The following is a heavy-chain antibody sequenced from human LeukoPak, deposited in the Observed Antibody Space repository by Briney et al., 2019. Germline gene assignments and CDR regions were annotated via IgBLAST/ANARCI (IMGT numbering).Heavy chain of an antibody. J-gene: IGHJ6*02. CDR1: GFTFSSYA. Sequence: PGRSLRLSCAVSGFTFSSYAMHWVRQAPGKGLEWVAVISYDGSNKYYADSVKSRFTISRDNSKNTLYLQMNSLRAEDTAVYYCAKRFHNYGMDVWGQGTTVTVSS. D-gene: IGHD2/OR15-2a*01. CDR3: AKRFHNYGMDV. V-gene: IGHV3-30-3*02. CDR2: ISYDGSNK.